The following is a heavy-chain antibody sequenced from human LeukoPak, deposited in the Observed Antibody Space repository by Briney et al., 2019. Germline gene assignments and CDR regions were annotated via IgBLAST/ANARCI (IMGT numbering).Heavy chain of an antibody. CDR2: ISGDGGST. V-gene: IGHV3-43*02. Sequence: GGSLRLSCAASGFTFDDYAMHWVRQAPGKGLEWVSLISGDGGSTYYADSVKGRFTISRDNSKNSLYLQMNSLRTEDTALYYCAKDPFDYDFWSGFFDYWGQGTLVTVSS. CDR1: GFTFDDYA. CDR3: AKDPFDYDFWSGFFDY. J-gene: IGHJ4*02. D-gene: IGHD3-3*01.